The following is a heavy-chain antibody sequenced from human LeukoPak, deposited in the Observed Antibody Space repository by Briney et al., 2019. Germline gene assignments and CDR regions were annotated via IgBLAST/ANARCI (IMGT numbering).Heavy chain of an antibody. D-gene: IGHD3-22*01. CDR1: GGSISSYY. Sequence: SETLSLTCTVSGGSISSYYWSWIRQPPGKGLEWIGYIYYGGSTNYNPSLKSRVTISVDTSKKQFSLKLTSVTAADTAVYYCARLKYYYDSSGYRAEYFQRWGQGTLVTVSS. J-gene: IGHJ1*01. CDR2: IYYGGST. V-gene: IGHV4-59*01. CDR3: ARLKYYYDSSGYRAEYFQR.